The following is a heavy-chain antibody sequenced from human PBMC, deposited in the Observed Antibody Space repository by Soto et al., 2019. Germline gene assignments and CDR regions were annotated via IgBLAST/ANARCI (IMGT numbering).Heavy chain of an antibody. CDR1: GFSLTTSGVG. V-gene: IGHV2-5*02. J-gene: IGHJ4*02. D-gene: IGHD3-3*01. CDR3: AHRVLRTVFGLVTTTAIYFDF. Sequence: QITLNESGPTVVRPTETLTLTCRFSGFSLTTSGVGVGWIRQSPGKAPEWLALIYWDDDKRYSASLKSRLTLTKDTSKNQVVLTVSDLDPTDTATYYGAHRVLRTVFGLVTTTAIYFDFWGQGTPVAVSS. CDR2: IYWDDDK.